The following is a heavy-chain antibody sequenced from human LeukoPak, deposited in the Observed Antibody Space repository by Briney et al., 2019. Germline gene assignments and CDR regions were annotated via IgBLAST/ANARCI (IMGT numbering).Heavy chain of an antibody. Sequence: GGSLRLSCAASGFTVSSYFMNWVRQAPGEGLEWVSVFYVGGPTYYADSVQGRFTISRDNSKNTVHLQMNSLRAEDTAVYYCARGAGWNFYEYWGHGTLVTVSS. CDR3: ARGAGWNFYEY. D-gene: IGHD6-19*01. J-gene: IGHJ4*01. CDR2: FYVGGPT. CDR1: GFTVSSYF. V-gene: IGHV3-66*02.